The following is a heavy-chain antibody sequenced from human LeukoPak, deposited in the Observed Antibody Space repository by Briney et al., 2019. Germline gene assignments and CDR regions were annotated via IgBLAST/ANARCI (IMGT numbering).Heavy chain of an antibody. J-gene: IGHJ5*02. CDR3: AKDRYSNYGNWFDP. D-gene: IGHD4-11*01. V-gene: IGHV3-23*01. CDR1: GFNFSDYA. CDR2: IGGSGGTT. Sequence: TGGSLRLSCVASGFNFSDYAMNWVRQAPGKGLEWVSAIGGSGGTTHYADSVKGRSAISRDNSKNTLSLQMSHLRHEDTARYYCAKDRYSNYGNWFDPWGQGTQVTVFS.